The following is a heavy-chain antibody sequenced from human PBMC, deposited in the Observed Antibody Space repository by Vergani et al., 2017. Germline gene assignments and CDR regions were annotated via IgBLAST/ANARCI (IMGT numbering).Heavy chain of an antibody. CDR1: GFTFSSYG. D-gene: IGHD7-27*01. CDR2: IWYDGSNK. V-gene: IGHV3-33*01. J-gene: IGHJ3*02. Sequence: QVQLVESGGGVVQPGRSLRLSCAASGFTFSSYGMHWVRQAPGKGLEWVAVIWYDGSNKYYADSVMGRFTISRDNSKNPLYLQMNSLRAEDTAVYYCARDSGVFKGPNAFDIWGQGTMVTVSS. CDR3: ARDSGVFKGPNAFDI.